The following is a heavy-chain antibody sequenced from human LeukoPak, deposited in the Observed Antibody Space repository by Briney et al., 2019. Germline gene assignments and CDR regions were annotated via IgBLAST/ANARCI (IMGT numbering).Heavy chain of an antibody. J-gene: IGHJ5*02. CDR1: GGTFSSYA. CDR2: IIPIFGTA. D-gene: IGHD1-26*01. V-gene: IGHV1-69*05. CDR3: ARGASTRRRNNWFDP. Sequence: ASVKVSCKASGGTFSSYAISWVRQAPGQGLEWVGGIIPIFGTANYAQKFQGRVTITTDESTSTAYMELSSLRSEDTAVYYCARGASTRRRNNWFDPWGQGTLVTVSS.